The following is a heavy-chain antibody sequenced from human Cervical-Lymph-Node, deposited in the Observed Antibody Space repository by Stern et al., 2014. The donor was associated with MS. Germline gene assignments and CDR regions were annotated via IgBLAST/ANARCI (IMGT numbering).Heavy chain of an antibody. CDR3: ARDFEFQLLCD. J-gene: IGHJ4*02. Sequence: QLQESGPGLVKPSGTLSLTCAVSGASISTDNWWSWVRKPPGKGLELIGEVYHSGSANYNPSRKSRVTMSVDESKNQFSLRLTSVTAADTAVYYCARDFEFQLLCDWGQGALVTVSS. V-gene: IGHV4-4*02. CDR1: GASISTDNW. D-gene: IGHD2-2*01. CDR2: VYHSGSA.